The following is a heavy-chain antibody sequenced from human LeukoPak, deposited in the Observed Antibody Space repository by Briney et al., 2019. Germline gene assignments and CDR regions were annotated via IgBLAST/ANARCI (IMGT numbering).Heavy chain of an antibody. D-gene: IGHD6-19*01. CDR2: ISYDGSNK. CDR3: ARDGYSSFDY. V-gene: IGHV3-30*04. Sequence: GRSLRLSCAASGFTFSSYAMHWVRQAPGKGLEWVAVISYDGSNKYYADSVKGRFTISRDNSKNTLYLQINSLRAEDTAVYYCARDGYSSFDYWGQGTLVTVSS. CDR1: GFTFSSYA. J-gene: IGHJ4*02.